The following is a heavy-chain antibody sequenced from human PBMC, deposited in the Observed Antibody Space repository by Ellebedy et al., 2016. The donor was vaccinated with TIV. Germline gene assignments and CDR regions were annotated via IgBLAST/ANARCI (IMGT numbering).Heavy chain of an antibody. D-gene: IGHD3-9*01. V-gene: IGHV1-69*13. CDR1: GGTFSSYA. J-gene: IGHJ3*02. Sequence: SVKVSCXASGGTFSSYAISWVRQAPGQGLEWMGGIIPIFGTANYAQKFQGRVTITADESTSTAYMELSSLRSEDTAVYYCASAWLPGWPNHDAFDIWGQGTMVTVSS. CDR3: ASAWLPGWPNHDAFDI. CDR2: IIPIFGTA.